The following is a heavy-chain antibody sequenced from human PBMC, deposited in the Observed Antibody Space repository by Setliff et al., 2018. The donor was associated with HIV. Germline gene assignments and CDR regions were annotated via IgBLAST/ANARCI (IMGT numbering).Heavy chain of an antibody. CDR3: VRGNPDYDILTGYWSYYFDY. V-gene: IGHV4-59*01. D-gene: IGHD3-9*01. CDR1: GYSITSYY. Sequence: SETLSLTCAVSGYSITSYYWTWIRQPPGKGLEWIGHIYYTGSTNYNPSLKSRVTISLDTSKNQFSLNLNSVTAADTAVYYCVRGNPDYDILTGYWSYYFDYWGQGTLVTVSS. J-gene: IGHJ4*02. CDR2: IYYTGST.